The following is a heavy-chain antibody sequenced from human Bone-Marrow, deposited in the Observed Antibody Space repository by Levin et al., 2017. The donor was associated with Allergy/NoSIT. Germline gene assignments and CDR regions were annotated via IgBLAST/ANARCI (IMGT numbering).Heavy chain of an antibody. V-gene: IGHV1-46*01. D-gene: IGHD2-2*01. Sequence: ASVKVSCKASGYTFTSYYMHWVRQAPGQGLEWMGIINPSGGSTSYAQKFQGRVTMTRDTSTSTVYMELSSLRSEDTAVYYCASQVVVPAAMGMGGFDYWGQGTLVTVSS. J-gene: IGHJ4*02. CDR3: ASQVVVPAAMGMGGFDY. CDR1: GYTFTSYY. CDR2: INPSGGST.